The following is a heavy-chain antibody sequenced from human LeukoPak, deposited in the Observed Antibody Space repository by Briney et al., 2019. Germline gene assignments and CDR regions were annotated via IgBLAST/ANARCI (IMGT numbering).Heavy chain of an antibody. J-gene: IGHJ5*02. CDR3: ARELKNDPMDCSGGSCYLAYNWFDP. Sequence: SETLSLTCTVSGGSISRYYWNWIRQPPGKRLEWIGYIYYSGTTNYNPSLKNRVTISVDTSKNQFSLKLSSVTAADTAVYYCARELKNDPMDCSGGSCYLAYNWFDPWGQGTLVTVSS. CDR2: IYYSGTT. D-gene: IGHD2-15*01. CDR1: GGSISRYY. V-gene: IGHV4-59*01.